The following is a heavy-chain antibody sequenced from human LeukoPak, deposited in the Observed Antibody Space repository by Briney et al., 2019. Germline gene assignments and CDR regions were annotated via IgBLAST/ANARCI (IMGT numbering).Heavy chain of an antibody. Sequence: PSETLSLTCTVSGGSISSYYWSWIRQPPGKGLEWIGYIYYSGSTIYNPSLKSRVTISVDTSKNQFSLKLSSVTAADTAVYYCAGRRGYCSGGSCYNFDYWGQGTLVTVSS. V-gene: IGHV4-59*01. D-gene: IGHD2-15*01. CDR2: IYYSGST. CDR3: AGRRGYCSGGSCYNFDY. CDR1: GGSISSYY. J-gene: IGHJ4*02.